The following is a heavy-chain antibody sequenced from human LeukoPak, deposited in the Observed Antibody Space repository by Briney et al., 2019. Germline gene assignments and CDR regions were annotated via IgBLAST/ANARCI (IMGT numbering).Heavy chain of an antibody. CDR1: GFTFSSYA. V-gene: IGHV3-23*01. D-gene: IGHD6-6*01. Sequence: PGGSLRLSCAASGFTFSSYAMSWVRQAPGKGLEWVSGISDSGTGTYYADSVKGRFTISRDNSKNTLFLQMNSLRAEDTAVYYCAKDTLGPDYWGQGTLVTVSS. CDR3: AKDTLGPDY. J-gene: IGHJ4*02. CDR2: ISDSGTGT.